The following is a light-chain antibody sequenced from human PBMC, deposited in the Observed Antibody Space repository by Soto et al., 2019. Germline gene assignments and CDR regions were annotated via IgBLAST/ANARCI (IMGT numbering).Light chain of an antibody. CDR1: QTITRY. CDR3: QQSYNAPFT. Sequence: DIQMTQSPSPLSASVGDRITITCRASQTITRYLNWFQQKSGQPPKLLVYAASTLRRGVPSRFSASGSGSDFTLTISSLQPEDLATYYCQQSYNAPFTFGPGTKVDIK. CDR2: AAS. J-gene: IGKJ3*01. V-gene: IGKV1-39*01.